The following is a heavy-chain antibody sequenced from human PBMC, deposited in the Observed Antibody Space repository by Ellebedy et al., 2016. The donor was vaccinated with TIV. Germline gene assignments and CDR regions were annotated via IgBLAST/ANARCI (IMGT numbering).Heavy chain of an antibody. D-gene: IGHD1-1*01. V-gene: IGHV4-39*01. J-gene: IGHJ4*02. CDR2: IYYNGRT. Sequence: MPGGSLRLSCTVSGGSISTSGYYWGWIRQPPGKGLEWIGNIYYNGRTYYNPSLKSRVTISVDTSKNQFSLRLSSVSAADTAVYFCARLRPLPVAFDYWGQGTLVTVSS. CDR1: GGSISTSGYY. CDR3: ARLRPLPVAFDY.